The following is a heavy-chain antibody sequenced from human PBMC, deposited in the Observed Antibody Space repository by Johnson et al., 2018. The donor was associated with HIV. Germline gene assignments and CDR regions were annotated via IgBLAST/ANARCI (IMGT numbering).Heavy chain of an antibody. CDR3: AKVDCGGDTCAGYDPFDL. Sequence: VQLVESGGGVVQPGGSLRLSCSASGFTFSTFGMHWVRQAPGMRPVWVARIYNDGSRNTYADSVRGRFTISRDNAKYTVDLQMNSLRVEDTAVYYCAKVDCGGDTCAGYDPFDLWGQGTLVTVSS. CDR2: IYNDGSRN. V-gene: IGHV3-74*03. CDR1: GFTFSTFG. D-gene: IGHD2-21*01. J-gene: IGHJ3*01.